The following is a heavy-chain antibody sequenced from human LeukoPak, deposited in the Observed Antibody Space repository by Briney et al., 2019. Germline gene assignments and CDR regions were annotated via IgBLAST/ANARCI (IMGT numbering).Heavy chain of an antibody. CDR1: GGSISGSSYY. V-gene: IGHV4-39*07. J-gene: IGHJ4*02. Sequence: SEILSLTCTVSGGSISGSSYYWGWTRQPPGKGLEWIGSIYNPSLKSRVTISVDTSKNQFSLKLNSVTATDTAVYYCARHYGPWGQGTLVTVSS. CDR3: ARHYGP. D-gene: IGHD3-16*01.